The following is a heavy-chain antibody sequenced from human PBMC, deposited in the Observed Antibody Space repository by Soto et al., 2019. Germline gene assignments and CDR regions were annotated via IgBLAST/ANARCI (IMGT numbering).Heavy chain of an antibody. V-gene: IGHV3-21*01. CDR3: ARDPGITMVRDNWFDP. CDR2: ISSSSSYI. J-gene: IGHJ5*02. D-gene: IGHD3-10*01. CDR1: GFTFSSYS. Sequence: GGSLRLSCAASGFTFSSYSMNWFRQAPGKGLEWVSSISSSSSYIYYADSVKGRFTISRDNAKNSLYLQMNSLRAEDTAVYYCARDPGITMVRDNWFDPWGQGTLVTVSS.